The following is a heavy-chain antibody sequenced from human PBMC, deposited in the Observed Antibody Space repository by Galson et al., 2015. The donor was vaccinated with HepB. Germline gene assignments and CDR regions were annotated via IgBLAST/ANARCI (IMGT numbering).Heavy chain of an antibody. Sequence: SLRLSCAASGFTFRRYWMNWVRQAPGKGLEWVANINQDGSEKYYVDSVEGRFTISRDNANNSLYLELSSLRAEDTALYYCARGNGDSHDCWGQGTLVTVSS. V-gene: IGHV3-7*03. CDR1: GFTFRRYW. J-gene: IGHJ4*02. CDR2: INQDGSEK. CDR3: ARGNGDSHDC. D-gene: IGHD4-17*01.